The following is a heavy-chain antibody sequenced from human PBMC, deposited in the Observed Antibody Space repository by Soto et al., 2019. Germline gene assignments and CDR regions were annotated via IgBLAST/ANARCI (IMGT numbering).Heavy chain of an antibody. CDR3: ARGRSYGDY. Sequence: WTWLRQPPGKGLEWIGEINPSGSTNYDPSLKSRVTISRDTSKNQISLKLNSVTAADTAVYYCARGRSYGDYWGQGTLVTVSS. J-gene: IGHJ4*02. D-gene: IGHD5-18*01. CDR2: INPSGST. V-gene: IGHV4-34*01.